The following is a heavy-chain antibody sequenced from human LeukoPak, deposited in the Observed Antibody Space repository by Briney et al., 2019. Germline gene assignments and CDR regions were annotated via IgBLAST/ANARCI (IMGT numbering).Heavy chain of an antibody. CDR3: TRDRGSGSYGPMSN. Sequence: PSETLSLTCTVSGGSISSGDFDWSWIRQTPGKGLEWIGHIYYSGSTYSNPSLKRRVTISVDTSKKQFSLKLSSVTAADTAVYYCTRDRGSGSYGPMSNWGQGILVTVSS. J-gene: IGHJ4*02. D-gene: IGHD3-10*01. V-gene: IGHV4-30-4*01. CDR2: IYYSGST. CDR1: GGSISSGDFD.